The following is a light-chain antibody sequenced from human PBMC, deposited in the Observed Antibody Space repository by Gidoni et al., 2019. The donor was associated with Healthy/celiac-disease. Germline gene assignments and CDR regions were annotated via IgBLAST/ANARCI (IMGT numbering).Light chain of an antibody. J-gene: IGKJ1*01. CDR2: KAS. V-gene: IGKV1-5*03. CDR3: QQYNSYPWT. Sequence: DIQMTQSPSTLSASVGDRVTITCRASQSISSWLAWYQKKPGKAPKLLIYKASSVESGVPARFSGSGSGTEFTLTISSLQPDDFATYYCQQYNSYPWTFGQGTKVKIK. CDR1: QSISSW.